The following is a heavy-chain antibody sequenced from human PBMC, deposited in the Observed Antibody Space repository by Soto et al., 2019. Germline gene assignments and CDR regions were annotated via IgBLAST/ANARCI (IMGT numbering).Heavy chain of an antibody. J-gene: IGHJ4*02. CDR3: ARRDGGGFYRFFDS. CDR1: GGSLSTNP. V-gene: IGHV1-69*06. D-gene: IGHD2-21*01. CDR2: TGSGTGPG. Sequence: GASVKVSCKASGGSLSTNPISWVRQAPGQGLEWMGGTGSGTGPGNHAQKFQGRLTVTADKSTSTVYMELTNLSSEDTAVYYCARRDGGGFYRFFDSWGQGTLVTVSS.